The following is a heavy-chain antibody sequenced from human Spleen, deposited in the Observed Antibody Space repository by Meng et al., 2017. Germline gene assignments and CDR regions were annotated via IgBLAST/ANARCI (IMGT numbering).Heavy chain of an antibody. V-gene: IGHV4-34*01. J-gene: IGHJ4*02. Sequence: QVQRQQGGGGLLNPSETLSLTCVVSGGAFSDYDWSWIRQPPGKGLEWIGEINHSGSTTYTPSLERRAPLSVDTSQTHLSLKLRSVTAADSAVYYCARGPTTMAHDFDYWGQGTLVTVSS. CDR1: GGAFSDYD. D-gene: IGHD4-11*01. CDR3: ARGPTTMAHDFDY. CDR2: INHSGST.